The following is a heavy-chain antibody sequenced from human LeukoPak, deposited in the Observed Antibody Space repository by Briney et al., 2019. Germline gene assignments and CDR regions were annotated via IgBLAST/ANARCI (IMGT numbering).Heavy chain of an antibody. J-gene: IGHJ4*02. Sequence: GASVKVSCKASGGTFSSYAISRVRQAPGQGLEWMGGIIPIFGTANYAQKFQGRVTITADESTSTDYMELSSLRSEETAVYYCARDLTGTTDYWGQGTLVTVSS. CDR3: ARDLTGTTDY. CDR1: GGTFSSYA. V-gene: IGHV1-69*13. D-gene: IGHD1-7*01. CDR2: IIPIFGTA.